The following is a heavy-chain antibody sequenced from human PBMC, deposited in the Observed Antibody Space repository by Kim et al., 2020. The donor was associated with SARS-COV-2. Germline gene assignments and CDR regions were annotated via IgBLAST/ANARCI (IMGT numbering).Heavy chain of an antibody. J-gene: IGHJ4*02. V-gene: IGHV4-31*01. CDR2: IYYSGST. CDR1: GGSISSGGYY. CDR3: ARGVGATPYFDY. Sequence: SETLTLTCTVSGGSISSGGYYWSWIRQHPGQGLVWIGYIYYSGSTYYNPYLKSLVTTSVDTSKNQFSLMLSSVTAADTAVYYCARGVGATPYFDYWGQGTLVTVSS. D-gene: IGHD1-26*01.